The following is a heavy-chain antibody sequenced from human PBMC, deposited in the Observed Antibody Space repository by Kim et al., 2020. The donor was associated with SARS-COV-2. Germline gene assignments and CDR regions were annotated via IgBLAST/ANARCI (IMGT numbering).Heavy chain of an antibody. V-gene: IGHV4-39*01. CDR1: GGSISSSSYY. J-gene: IGHJ4*02. D-gene: IGHD1-26*01. Sequence: SETLSLTCTVSGGSISSSSYYWGWIRQPPGKGLEWIGSIYYSGSTYYNPSLKSRVTISVDTSKNQFSLKLSSVTAADTAVYYCARLRELRVGYYFDYWGQGTLVTVSS. CDR3: ARLRELRVGYYFDY. CDR2: IYYSGST.